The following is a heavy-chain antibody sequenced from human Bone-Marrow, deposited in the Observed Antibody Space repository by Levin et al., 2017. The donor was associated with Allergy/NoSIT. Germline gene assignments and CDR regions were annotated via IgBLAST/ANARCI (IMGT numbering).Heavy chain of an antibody. CDR3: TTDPLGLTESYVGGPFDS. J-gene: IGHJ4*01. CDR1: GFTFTNAW. V-gene: IGHV3-15*07. CDR2: IKSKADGGAT. Sequence: PGGSLRLSCAAAGFTFTNAWMNWVRQAPGKGLEWVGRIKSKADGGATDYAAPVKGRFTISRDDSTDTLYLQMNSLKTEDTAVYYCTTDPLGLTESYVGGPFDSWGHGTLVTVSS. D-gene: IGHD3-16*01.